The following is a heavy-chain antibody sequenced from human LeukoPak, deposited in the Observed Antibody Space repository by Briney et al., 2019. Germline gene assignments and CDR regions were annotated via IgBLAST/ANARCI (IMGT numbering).Heavy chain of an antibody. J-gene: IGHJ6*02. D-gene: IGHD2-21*02. V-gene: IGHV3-30*18. CDR2: ISYDGSNK. Sequence: SGGSLRLSCAASGFTFSSYGMHWVRQAPGKGLEWVAVISYDGSNKYYADSVKGRFTISRDNSKNTLYLQMNSLRAEDTAVYYCAKTVIEVEGNCGGDCYPVYYYYGMDVWGQGTTVTVSS. CDR3: AKTVIEVEGNCGGDCYPVYYYYGMDV. CDR1: GFTFSSYG.